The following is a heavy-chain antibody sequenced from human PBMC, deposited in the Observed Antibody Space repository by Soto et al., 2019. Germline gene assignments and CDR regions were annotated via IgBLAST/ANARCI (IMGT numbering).Heavy chain of an antibody. Sequence: GSLRLSCAASGFTFSSYVMHWVRQAPGKGLEWVAVVSNDGSNKDYADSVKGRFTISRDNSKNTLYLQMNSLRAEDTAVYYCAKVLLTYTSGWYHPHFDYWGQGTLVTVSS. J-gene: IGHJ4*02. CDR1: GFTFSSYV. CDR2: VSNDGSNK. V-gene: IGHV3-30*18. CDR3: AKVLLTYTSGWYHPHFDY. D-gene: IGHD6-19*01.